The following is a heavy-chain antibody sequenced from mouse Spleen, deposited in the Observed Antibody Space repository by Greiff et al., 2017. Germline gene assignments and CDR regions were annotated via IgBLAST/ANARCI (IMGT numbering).Heavy chain of an antibody. CDR1: GFTLSSYT. Sequence: EVQLVESGGGLVKPGGSLKLSCAASGFTLSSYTMSWVRQTPEKRLEWVATISSGGSYTYYPDSVKGRFTISRDNAKNTLYLQMSSLKSEDTAMYYCTRDGNPGAMDYWGQGTSVTVSS. CDR2: ISSGGSYT. D-gene: IGHD2-1*01. CDR3: TRDGNPGAMDY. V-gene: IGHV5-6-4*01. J-gene: IGHJ4*01.